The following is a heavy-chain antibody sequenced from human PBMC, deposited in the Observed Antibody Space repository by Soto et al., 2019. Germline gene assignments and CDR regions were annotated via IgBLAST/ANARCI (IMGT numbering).Heavy chain of an antibody. D-gene: IGHD6-19*01. V-gene: IGHV4-34*01. Sequence: SETLSLTCAVYGGSFSHFYWTWIRQLPGKGLEWIGEINHSGNTNYNPSLKSRVAISVDTSKNQFSLYLGSVTAADTAVYYCGPRGAVADPRGYWGQGTLVTVS. J-gene: IGHJ4*02. CDR3: GPRGAVADPRGY. CDR1: GGSFSHFY. CDR2: INHSGNT.